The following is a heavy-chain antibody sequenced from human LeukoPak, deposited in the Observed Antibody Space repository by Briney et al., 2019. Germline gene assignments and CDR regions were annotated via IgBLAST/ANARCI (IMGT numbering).Heavy chain of an antibody. CDR1: GGSFSGYF. CDR2: INHSGST. V-gene: IGHV4-34*01. CDR3: ARGPWYFDL. J-gene: IGHJ2*01. Sequence: PSETLSLTCAVYGGSFSGYFWSWIRQPPGKGLEWIGEINHSGSTNYNPSLKSRVTISVDTSKNQFSLKLSSVTAADTAVYYCARGPWYFDLWGRGTLVTVSS.